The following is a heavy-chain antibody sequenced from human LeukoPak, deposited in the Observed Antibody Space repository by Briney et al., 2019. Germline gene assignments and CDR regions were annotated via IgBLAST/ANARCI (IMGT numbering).Heavy chain of an antibody. J-gene: IGHJ6*03. CDR3: AREELGRGYSGYDSYYYYYMDV. CDR1: GFTFSSYA. V-gene: IGHV3-30*02. Sequence: GGSLRLSCAASGFTFSSYAMNWVRQAPGKGLEWVAFIRSDGINKYYADSVKGRFTISRDNAKNSLYLQMNSLRAEDTAVYYCAREELGRGYSGYDSYYYYYMDVWGKGTTVTISS. CDR2: IRSDGINK. D-gene: IGHD5-12*01.